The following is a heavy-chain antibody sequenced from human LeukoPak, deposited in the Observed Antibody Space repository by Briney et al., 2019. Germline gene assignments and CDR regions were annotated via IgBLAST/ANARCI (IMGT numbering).Heavy chain of an antibody. CDR2: IYYSGST. CDR1: GGSISSYY. D-gene: IGHD6-13*01. V-gene: IGHV4-59*01. J-gene: IGHJ4*02. CDR3: ARNRYSSSWYYFDY. Sequence: SETLSLTCTVSGGSISSYYWSWIRQPPGKGLEWIGYIYYSGSTNYNPSLKSRVTISVDTSKNQFSLKLSSVSAADTAVYYCARNRYSSSWYYFDYWGQGTLVTVSS.